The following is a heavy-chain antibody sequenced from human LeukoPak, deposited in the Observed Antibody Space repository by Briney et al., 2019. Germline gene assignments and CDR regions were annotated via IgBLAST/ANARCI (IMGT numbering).Heavy chain of an antibody. Sequence: SVKVSCKASGGTFSSYAISWVRQAPGQGLEWMGRIIPIFGTANYAQKFQGRVTITTDESTSTAYMELSSLRSEDTAVYYCARDRYGSGSLFDYWGPGTLVTVSS. CDR3: ARDRYGSGSLFDY. CDR1: GGTFSSYA. J-gene: IGHJ4*02. V-gene: IGHV1-69*05. D-gene: IGHD3-10*01. CDR2: IIPIFGTA.